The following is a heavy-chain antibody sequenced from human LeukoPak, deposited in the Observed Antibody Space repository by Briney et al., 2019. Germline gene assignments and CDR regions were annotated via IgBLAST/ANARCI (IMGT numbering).Heavy chain of an antibody. Sequence: ASVKVSCKASGYTFTGYYMHWVRQAPGQGLEWMGWINTNTGNPTYAQGFTGRFVFSLDTSVSTAYLQISSLKAEDTAVYYCARELPGSSRLFDYWGQGTLVTVSS. CDR2: INTNTGNP. CDR1: GYTFTGYY. CDR3: ARELPGSSRLFDY. V-gene: IGHV7-4-1*02. J-gene: IGHJ4*02. D-gene: IGHD6-13*01.